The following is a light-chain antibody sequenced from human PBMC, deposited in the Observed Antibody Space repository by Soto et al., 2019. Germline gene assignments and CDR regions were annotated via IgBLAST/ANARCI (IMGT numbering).Light chain of an antibody. CDR1: QTVLSN. CDR2: GAS. V-gene: IGKV3-15*01. J-gene: IGKJ5*01. Sequence: EIVMMQSPATLSVSPGERATLSCRASQTVLSNLAWYQQKPGQSPRLLIYGASTRATGLPARLSGSGSGTQFTLTISSLQSEDFAVYYCQQYNNWPITFGQGTRLEI. CDR3: QQYNNWPIT.